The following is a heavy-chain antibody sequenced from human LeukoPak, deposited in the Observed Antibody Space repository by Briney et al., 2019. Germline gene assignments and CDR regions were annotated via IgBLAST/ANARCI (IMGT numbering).Heavy chain of an antibody. V-gene: IGHV4-59*11. CDR1: GGSISSHY. J-gene: IGHJ4*02. CDR2: IYYSGST. Sequence: SETLSLTCTVSGGSISSHYWSWIRQPPGKGLEWIGYIYYSGSTNYNPSLKSRVTISVDTSKNQFSLKLSSVTAADTAVYYCARGDMTTVVQFDYWGQGTLVTVSS. D-gene: IGHD4-23*01. CDR3: ARGDMTTVVQFDY.